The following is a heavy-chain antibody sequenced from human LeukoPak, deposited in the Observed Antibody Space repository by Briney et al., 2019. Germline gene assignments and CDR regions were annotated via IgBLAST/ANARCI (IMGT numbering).Heavy chain of an antibody. J-gene: IGHJ3*02. CDR2: ISSRGTTI. Sequence: GGSLRLSCAASGFTFSSYEMNWVRQAPGKGLEWVSYISSRGTTIYNADSVKGRFTISRDNAKNSLYLQMNSLRDEDTAVYYCARDSIVDGAFDIWGQGTMVTVSS. V-gene: IGHV3-48*03. CDR3: ARDSIVDGAFDI. CDR1: GFTFSSYE. D-gene: IGHD2-15*01.